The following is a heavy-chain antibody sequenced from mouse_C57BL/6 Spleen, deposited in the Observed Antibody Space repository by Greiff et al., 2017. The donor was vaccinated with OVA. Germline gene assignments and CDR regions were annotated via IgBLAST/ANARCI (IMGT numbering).Heavy chain of an antibody. J-gene: IGHJ4*01. CDR3: ARAALITTVPYAMDY. D-gene: IGHD1-1*01. CDR1: GYAFTNYL. V-gene: IGHV1-54*01. CDR2: INPGSGGT. Sequence: QVQLQQSGAELVRPGTSVKVSCKASGYAFTNYLIEWVKQRPGQGLEWIGVINPGSGGTNYNEKFKGKATLTADKSSSTAYMQLSSLTSEDSAVYFCARAALITTVPYAMDYWGQGTSVTVSS.